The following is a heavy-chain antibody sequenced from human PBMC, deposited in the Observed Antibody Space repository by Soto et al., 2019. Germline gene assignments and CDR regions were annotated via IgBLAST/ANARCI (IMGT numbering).Heavy chain of an antibody. Sequence: SETLSLTCTVSGGSISSYYWSWIRQPPGKGLEWIGYIYYSGSTNYNPSLKSRLTISVDTSKNQFSLKLSSVTAADTAVYYCARADHYYYDSSGYWDEWGQGTLVTVSS. V-gene: IGHV4-59*08. J-gene: IGHJ4*02. D-gene: IGHD3-22*01. CDR1: GGSISSYY. CDR2: IYYSGST. CDR3: ARADHYYYDSSGYWDE.